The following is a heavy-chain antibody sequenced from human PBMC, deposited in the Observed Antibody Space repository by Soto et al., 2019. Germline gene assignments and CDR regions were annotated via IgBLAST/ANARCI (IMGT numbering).Heavy chain of an antibody. CDR2: FDPEDGET. Sequence: ASVKVSCKVSGYTLTELSMHWVRQAPGKGLEWMGGFDPEDGETIYAQKFQGRVTMTEDTSTDTAYMELSGLRSEDTAVYYCATLKYYDSSGYFDYWGQGTLVTVSS. CDR3: ATLKYYDSSGYFDY. V-gene: IGHV1-24*01. CDR1: GYTLTELS. D-gene: IGHD3-22*01. J-gene: IGHJ4*02.